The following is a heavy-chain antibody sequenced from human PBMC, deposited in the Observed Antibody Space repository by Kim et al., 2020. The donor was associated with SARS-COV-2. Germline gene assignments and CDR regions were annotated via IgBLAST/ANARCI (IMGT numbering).Heavy chain of an antibody. D-gene: IGHD6-19*01. CDR3: TREGAVASYYYYYYGMDV. J-gene: IGHJ6*02. V-gene: IGHV3-49*02. Sequence: KGRFTISRDESKSIAYLQMNSLKTEDTAVYYCTREGAVASYYYYYYGMDVWGQGTTVTVSS.